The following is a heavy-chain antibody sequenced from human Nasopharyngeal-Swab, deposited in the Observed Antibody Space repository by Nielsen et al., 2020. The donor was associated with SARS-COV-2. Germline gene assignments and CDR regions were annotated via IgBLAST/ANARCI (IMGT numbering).Heavy chain of an antibody. Sequence: GSLRLSCTVSGGSVSSGSYYWSWIRQPPGKGLEWIGYIYYSGSTNYNPSLKSRVTISVDTSKNQFSLKLSSVTAADTAVYYCASDAMYSSSWTNWFDPWGQGTLVTVSS. CDR3: ASDAMYSSSWTNWFDP. CDR1: GGSVSSGSYY. V-gene: IGHV4-61*01. D-gene: IGHD6-13*01. J-gene: IGHJ5*02. CDR2: IYYSGST.